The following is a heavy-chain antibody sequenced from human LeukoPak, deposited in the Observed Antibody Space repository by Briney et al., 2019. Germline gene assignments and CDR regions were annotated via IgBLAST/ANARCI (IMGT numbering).Heavy chain of an antibody. CDR3: AGTTAMVMSWDYYYMDV. CDR2: IYPGDSDT. J-gene: IGHJ6*03. D-gene: IGHD5-18*01. Sequence: GESLKISCKGSGYSFTSYWIGWVRQMPGKGLEWMGIIYPGDSDTRYSPSFQGQVTISADKSISTAYLQWSSLKASDTAMYYCAGTTAMVMSWDYYYMDVWGKGTTVTVSS. V-gene: IGHV5-51*01. CDR1: GYSFTSYW.